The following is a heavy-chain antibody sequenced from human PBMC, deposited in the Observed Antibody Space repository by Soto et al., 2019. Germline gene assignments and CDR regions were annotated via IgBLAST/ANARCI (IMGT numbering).Heavy chain of an antibody. D-gene: IGHD2-21*02. Sequence: GGSLRLSCAASGFIFSNYVMSWVRQTPGKGLEWVSGISGRGDNTYYADSVKGRFTVSRDNSKNTLYLQMDSLRAEDTAVYYCARTAHWVGPFDYWGQGTLVTVSS. CDR3: ARTAHWVGPFDY. CDR2: ISGRGDNT. V-gene: IGHV3-23*01. J-gene: IGHJ4*02. CDR1: GFIFSNYV.